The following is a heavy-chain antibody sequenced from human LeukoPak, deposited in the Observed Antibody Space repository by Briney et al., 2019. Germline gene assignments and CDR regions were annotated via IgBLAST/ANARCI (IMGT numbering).Heavy chain of an antibody. CDR1: GGSISTYY. V-gene: IGHV4-59*08. CDR3: ARHGDSRGTVDY. Sequence: SETLSLTCTVSGGSISTYYWSWIRQPPGKGLEWIGYIYYSGSTNYNPSLKSRVTISVDTSKNQFSLKLSSVTAADTAVYYCARHGDSRGTVDYWGQGTLVTVSS. J-gene: IGHJ4*02. CDR2: IYYSGST. D-gene: IGHD3-10*01.